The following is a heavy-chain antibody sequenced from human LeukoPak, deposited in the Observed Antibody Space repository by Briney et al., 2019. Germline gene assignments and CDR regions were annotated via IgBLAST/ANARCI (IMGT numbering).Heavy chain of an antibody. Sequence: GGSLRLSCAASGFTFSDYYMSWIRQAPGKGREGVSYISSSGSTIYYADSVKGRFTISRDNAKNSLYLQMNSLRAEDTAVYYCARDLNSAYCGGDCYLGRYYFDYWGQGTLVTVSS. D-gene: IGHD2-21*02. CDR1: GFTFSDYY. V-gene: IGHV3-11*01. J-gene: IGHJ4*02. CDR3: ARDLNSAYCGGDCYLGRYYFDY. CDR2: ISSSGSTI.